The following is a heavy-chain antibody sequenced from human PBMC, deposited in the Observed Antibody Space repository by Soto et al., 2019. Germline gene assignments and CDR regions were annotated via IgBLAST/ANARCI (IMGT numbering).Heavy chain of an antibody. Sequence: PGGSLRLSCAASGFTVSSNYMSWVRQAPGKGLEWASVIYSGGGTYYADSVKGRFTISRDNSKNTLYLQMNSLRAEDTAVYYCAREINSSGWYYYYGMDVWGQGTTVTVSS. CDR1: GFTVSSNY. CDR2: IYSGGGT. J-gene: IGHJ6*02. V-gene: IGHV3-53*01. CDR3: AREINSSGWYYYYGMDV. D-gene: IGHD6-19*01.